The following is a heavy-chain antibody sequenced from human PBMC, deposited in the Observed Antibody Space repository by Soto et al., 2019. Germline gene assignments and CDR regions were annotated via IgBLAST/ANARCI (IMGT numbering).Heavy chain of an antibody. V-gene: IGHV4-59*01. Sequence: PSETLSLTCTVSGGSISSYYWSWIRQPPGKGLEWIGYIYYSGSTNYNPSLKSRVTISVDTSKNQFSLKLSSVTAADTAVYYCARADSSSWYPGYWGQGTLVTVSS. CDR1: GGSISSYY. J-gene: IGHJ4*02. D-gene: IGHD6-13*01. CDR2: IYYSGST. CDR3: ARADSSSWYPGY.